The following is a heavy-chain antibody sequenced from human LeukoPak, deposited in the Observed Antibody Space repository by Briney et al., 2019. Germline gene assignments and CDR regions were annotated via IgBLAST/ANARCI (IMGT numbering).Heavy chain of an antibody. CDR1: GFTFSTFA. CDR2: LSDSAASS. CDR3: AKAPDSSGFPSYFDS. J-gene: IGHJ4*02. D-gene: IGHD3-22*01. Sequence: GGSLRLSCAVSGFTFSTFAMNWVRQAPGKGLEWVSSLSDSAASSYYADSVKGRFTISRDNSKNALYLQMNSLRAEDTATYYCAKAPDSSGFPSYFDSWGQGTLVAVSS. V-gene: IGHV3-23*01.